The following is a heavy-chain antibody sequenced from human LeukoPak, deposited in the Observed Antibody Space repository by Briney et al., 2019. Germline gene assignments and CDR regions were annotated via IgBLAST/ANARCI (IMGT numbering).Heavy chain of an antibody. V-gene: IGHV1-69*04. Sequence: ASVKVSCKASGGTFSSYAISWVRQAPGQGLEWMGRIIPILGIANYAQKFQGRVTITADKSTSTAYMELSSLRSEDTAVYYCARDVVVPAAIGWFDPWGQGTLVTVSS. D-gene: IGHD2-2*02. CDR2: IIPILGIA. CDR1: GGTFSSYA. J-gene: IGHJ5*02. CDR3: ARDVVVPAAIGWFDP.